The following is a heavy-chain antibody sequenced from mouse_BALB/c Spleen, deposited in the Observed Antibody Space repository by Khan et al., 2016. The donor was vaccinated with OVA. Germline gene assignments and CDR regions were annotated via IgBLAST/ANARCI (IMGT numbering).Heavy chain of an antibody. D-gene: IGHD1-1*01. CDR3: ACSVTNTTVVASDFVY. CDR2: ISYSGRT. J-gene: IGHJ2*01. CDR1: GYSITSDYA. Sequence: EVQLLESGPGLVKPSQSLSLTCTVTGYSITSDYAWNWIRQFPGNKLELMGYISYSGRTSYNPSLKSRISITGDTSKNQIILQLKSDTTENTATYNCACSVTNTTVVASDFVYWGQGTTLPVSS. V-gene: IGHV3-2*02.